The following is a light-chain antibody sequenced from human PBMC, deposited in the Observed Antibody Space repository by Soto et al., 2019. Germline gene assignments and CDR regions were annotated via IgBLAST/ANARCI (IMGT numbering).Light chain of an antibody. Sequence: QSALTQPASVSGSPGQSITISCAGTSSDIGAYNYVSWYQQLPGKAPKLMIYEVSNRPSGVSHRFSGSKSGNTASLTISGLQAGDEADYFCTSYTGSSASYVFGTGTKLTVL. J-gene: IGLJ1*01. CDR1: SSDIGAYNY. CDR3: TSYTGSSASYV. CDR2: EVS. V-gene: IGLV2-14*01.